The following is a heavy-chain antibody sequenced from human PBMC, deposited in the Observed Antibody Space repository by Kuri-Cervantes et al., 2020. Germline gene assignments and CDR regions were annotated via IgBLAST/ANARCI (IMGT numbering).Heavy chain of an antibody. V-gene: IGHV3-20*04. J-gene: IGHJ4*02. CDR2: INWNGGST. D-gene: IGHD5-18*01. CDR1: GFTFDDYG. CDR3: ARVRGYSYGLKDGAGY. Sequence: GESLKISCAASGFTFDDYGMSWVRQAPGKGLEWVSGINWNGGSTGYADSVKGRFTISRDNAKNSLYLQMNSLRDEDTAVYYCARVRGYSYGLKDGAGYWGQGTLVTVSS.